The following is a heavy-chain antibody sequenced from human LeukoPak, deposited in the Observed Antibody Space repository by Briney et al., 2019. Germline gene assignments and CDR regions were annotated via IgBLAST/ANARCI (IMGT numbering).Heavy chain of an antibody. CDR2: ISSSGSTI. CDR1: GFTFSSYE. Sequence: SGGSLRLSCAASGFTFSSYEMNWVRQAPGKGLEWVSYISSSGSTIYYADSVKGRFTISRDNAKNSLYLQMNSLRAEDTAVYYCARSLTIWGSYRFTLGYWGQGTLVTVSS. CDR3: ARSLTIWGSYRFTLGY. J-gene: IGHJ4*02. D-gene: IGHD3-16*02. V-gene: IGHV3-48*03.